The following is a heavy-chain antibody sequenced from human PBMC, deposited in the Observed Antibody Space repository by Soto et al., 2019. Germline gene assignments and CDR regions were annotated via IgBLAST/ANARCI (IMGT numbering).Heavy chain of an antibody. CDR3: ARDQAAGGTISRYFQD. CDR1: GFTFSSYA. D-gene: IGHD6-13*01. J-gene: IGHJ1*01. CDR2: ISGGGSTT. V-gene: IGHV3-23*01. Sequence: GGSLRLSCEASGFTFSSYAMSWVRQAPGKGLEWVSGISGGGSTTYYADSVKGRFTISRDNSKNTLYLQVNSLRAEDTAVYYCARDQAAGGTISRYFQDWGQGTLVTVSP.